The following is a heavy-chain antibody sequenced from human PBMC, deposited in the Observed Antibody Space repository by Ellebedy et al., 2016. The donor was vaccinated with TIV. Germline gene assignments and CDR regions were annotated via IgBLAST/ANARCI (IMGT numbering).Heavy chain of an antibody. CDR1: GYTFIDYA. CDR2: ISIGNGDT. CDR3: ARVWFGEVDALDI. J-gene: IGHJ3*02. Sequence: AASVKVSCKASGYTFIDYALHWVRQAPGQGLEWMGWISIGNGDTKYSQKFQGRVSITRDISASTAHMELSSLRTEDTAVYYCARVWFGEVDALDIWGQGTMVTVSS. V-gene: IGHV1-3*04. D-gene: IGHD3-10*01.